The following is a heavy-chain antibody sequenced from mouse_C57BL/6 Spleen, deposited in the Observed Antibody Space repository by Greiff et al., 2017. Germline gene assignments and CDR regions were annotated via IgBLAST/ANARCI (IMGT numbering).Heavy chain of an antibody. V-gene: IGHV1-64*01. J-gene: IGHJ2*01. CDR1: GYTFTSSW. CDR3: AREKFYDGYYGGY. D-gene: IGHD2-3*01. Sequence: QVQLQQPGAELVKPGASVKLSCKASGYTFTSSWMHWVQQRPGQGLEWIGMIHPNSGSTNYNEKFKSKATLTVDKSSSTAYMQLSSLTSEDSAVYYCAREKFYDGYYGGYWGQGTTLTVSS. CDR2: IHPNSGST.